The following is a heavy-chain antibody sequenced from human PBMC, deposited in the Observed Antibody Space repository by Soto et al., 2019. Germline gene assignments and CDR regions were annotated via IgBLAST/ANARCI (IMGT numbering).Heavy chain of an antibody. J-gene: IGHJ4*02. CDR3: GPRGAVAPRGY. V-gene: IGHV4-34*02. CDR1: GGSFSDFY. D-gene: IGHD2-15*01. Sequence: QVQLQQWGAGLLKPSETLSLTCAVSGGSFSDFYWTWIRQLPGKGLEWIGEINHIGYTNYNPSLGXRXAXSXXTSKTQFSLTLRSVTAADTAVYYCGPRGAVAPRGYWGQGTLVTVSS. CDR2: INHIGYT.